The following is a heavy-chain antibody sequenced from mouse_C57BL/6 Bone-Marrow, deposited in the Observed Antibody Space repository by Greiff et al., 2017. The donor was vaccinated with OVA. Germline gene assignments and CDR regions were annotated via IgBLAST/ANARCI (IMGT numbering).Heavy chain of an antibody. CDR3: ARFRWLIRFYAMDY. J-gene: IGHJ4*01. Sequence: QVQLQQPGAELVKPGASVKLSCKASGYTFTSYWMHWVKQRPGQGLEWIGMIHPNSGSTNYNEKFKSKATLTVDKSSSTAYMQLSSLTSEDSAVYYGARFRWLIRFYAMDYWGQGTSVTVSS. D-gene: IGHD2-3*01. CDR2: IHPNSGST. V-gene: IGHV1-64*01. CDR1: GYTFTSYW.